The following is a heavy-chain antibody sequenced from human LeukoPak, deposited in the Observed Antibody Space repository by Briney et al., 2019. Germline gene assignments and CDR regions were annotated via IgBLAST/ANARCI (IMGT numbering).Heavy chain of an antibody. D-gene: IGHD3-10*01. V-gene: IGHV4-30-2*01. CDR3: ARHELLWDAFDI. CDR1: GGSISSGGYS. Sequence: PSQTLSLTCAVSGGSISSGGYSWSWIRQPPGKGLEWIGYIYHSGSTYYNPSLKSRVTISVDRSKNQFSLKLSSVTAADTAVYYCARHELLWDAFDIWGQGTMVTVSS. J-gene: IGHJ3*02. CDR2: IYHSGST.